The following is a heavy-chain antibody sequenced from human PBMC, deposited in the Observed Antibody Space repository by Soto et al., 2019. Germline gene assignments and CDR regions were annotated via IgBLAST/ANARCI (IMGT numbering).Heavy chain of an antibody. D-gene: IGHD3-3*01. CDR2: IYYSGST. CDR1: GGSISSSSYY. V-gene: IGHV4-39*01. Sequence: QLPLQESGPGLVQPSETLSLTCTVSGGSISSSSYYWGWIRQPPGKGLEWIGSIYYSGSTYYNPSLKSRVTISVDTSKNQFSLKLSSVTAADTAVYYCARPSTMFGVVKSSGWGQGTLVTVSS. J-gene: IGHJ4*02. CDR3: ARPSTMFGVVKSSG.